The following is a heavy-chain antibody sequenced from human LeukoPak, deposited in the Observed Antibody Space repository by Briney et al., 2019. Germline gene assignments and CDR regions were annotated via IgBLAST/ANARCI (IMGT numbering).Heavy chain of an antibody. D-gene: IGHD2-15*01. CDR1: GYTFTGYY. V-gene: IGHV1-18*04. CDR3: ARDSADCSGGSCYSAEYFQH. CDR2: ISGYNGNT. Sequence: ASVKVSCKASGYTFTGYYMHWVRQAPGQGLEWMGRISGYNGNTNYAQKIQGRVTMTTDASTSTAYMELRSLRSDDTAMYYCARDSADCSGGSCYSAEYFQHWGQGTLVTVSS. J-gene: IGHJ1*01.